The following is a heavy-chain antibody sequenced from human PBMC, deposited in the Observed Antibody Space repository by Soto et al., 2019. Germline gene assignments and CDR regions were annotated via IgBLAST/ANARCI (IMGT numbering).Heavy chain of an antibody. CDR3: TRQTDAVQWLVVPTDYNFDY. CDR2: IRSKTNSYAT. J-gene: IGHJ4*02. CDR1: GFTFGGSA. V-gene: IGHV3-73*01. Sequence: QRLSCAASGFTFGGSAMHWVRQASGKGLEWVGHIRSKTNSYATAYAESVKGRFTISRDDSMNTAYLQMNSLKTEDTAAYFCTRQTDAVQWLVVPTDYNFDYWGQGTLVTVSS. D-gene: IGHD6-19*01.